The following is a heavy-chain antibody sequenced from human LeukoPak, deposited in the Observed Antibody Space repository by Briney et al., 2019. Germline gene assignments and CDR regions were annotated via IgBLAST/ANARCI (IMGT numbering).Heavy chain of an antibody. J-gene: IGHJ6*03. Sequence: SETLSLTCAVSGGSISSSNWWSWVRQPPGKGLEWIGEINHSGSTNYNPSLKSRVTISVDTSKNQFSLKLSSVTAADTAVYYCARIRGYGRDYYFYYMDVWGKGTTVTVSS. CDR1: GGSISSSNW. V-gene: IGHV4-4*02. CDR2: INHSGST. D-gene: IGHD6-13*01. CDR3: ARIRGYGRDYYFYYMDV.